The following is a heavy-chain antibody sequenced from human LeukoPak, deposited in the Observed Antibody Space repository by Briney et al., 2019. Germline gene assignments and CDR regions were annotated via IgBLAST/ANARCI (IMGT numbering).Heavy chain of an antibody. CDR3: ARDRSSGSGFDY. V-gene: IGHV4-34*01. J-gene: IGHJ4*02. Sequence: SETLSLTCAVYGGSFSGYYWSWIRQPPGKGLEWIGEINHSGSTNYNPSLKSRVTISVDTSKNQFSLKLSSVTAVDTAVYYCARDRSSGSGFDYWGQGTLVTVSS. CDR1: GGSFSGYY. D-gene: IGHD6-19*01. CDR2: INHSGST.